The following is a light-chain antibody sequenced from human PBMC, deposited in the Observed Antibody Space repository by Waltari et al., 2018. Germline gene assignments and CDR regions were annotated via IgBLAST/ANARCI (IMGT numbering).Light chain of an antibody. J-gene: IGKJ2*01. CDR1: QSMTNS. CDR3: HQTYSIPHT. V-gene: IGKV1-39*01. Sequence: IQLTQSPSSLSASVGDRVTIPCRASQSMTNSLSWYQKKPGKAPNLLIYAASSLQSGVPSRFSGSRSGTEFTLTISSLQPEDFATYFCHQTYSIPHTFGQGTKLGIK. CDR2: AAS.